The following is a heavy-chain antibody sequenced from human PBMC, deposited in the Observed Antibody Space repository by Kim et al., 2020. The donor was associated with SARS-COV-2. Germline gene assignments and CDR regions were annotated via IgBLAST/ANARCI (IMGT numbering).Heavy chain of an antibody. CDR1: GFTFDDYA. CDR2: ISWNSGSI. V-gene: IGHV3-9*01. CDR3: AKDIDPLNIMITFGGVTLGAFDI. Sequence: GGSLRLSCAASGFTFDDYAMHWVRQAPGKGLEWVSGISWNSGSIGYADSVKGRFTISRDNAKNSLYLQMNSLRAEDTALYYCAKDIDPLNIMITFGGVTLGAFDIWGQGTMVTVSS. J-gene: IGHJ3*02. D-gene: IGHD3-16*01.